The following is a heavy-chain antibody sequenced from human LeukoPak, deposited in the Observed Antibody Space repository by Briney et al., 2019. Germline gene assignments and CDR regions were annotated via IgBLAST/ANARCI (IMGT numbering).Heavy chain of an antibody. CDR1: GFTFSSYA. CDR3: AKGGYDILTGYLY. Sequence: GGSLRLSCAASGFTFSSYAMSWVRQAPGKGLEWVAVISYDGSNKYYADSVKGRFTISRDNSKNTLYLQMNSLRAEDTAVYYCAKGGYDILTGYLYWGQGTLVTVSS. D-gene: IGHD3-9*01. CDR2: ISYDGSNK. J-gene: IGHJ4*02. V-gene: IGHV3-30*18.